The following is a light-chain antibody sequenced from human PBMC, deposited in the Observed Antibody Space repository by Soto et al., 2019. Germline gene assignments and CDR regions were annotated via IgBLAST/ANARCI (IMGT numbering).Light chain of an antibody. J-gene: IGKJ2*01. CDR1: QSVSSSY. V-gene: IGKV3-20*01. CDR3: QQYGRSPGT. Sequence: EIVLTQSPGTLSLSPGERATLSCRASQSVSSSYLAWYQQTPGQAPRLLIYGASSRATGIPDRFSGSGSGTAFTLTISRLEPEDFAVYFCQQYGRSPGTFGQGTKLEIK. CDR2: GAS.